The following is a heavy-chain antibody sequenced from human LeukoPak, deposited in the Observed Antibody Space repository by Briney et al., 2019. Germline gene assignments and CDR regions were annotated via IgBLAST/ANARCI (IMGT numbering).Heavy chain of an antibody. CDR2: IKTSGST. CDR3: ATAPPPYYYDSSGYPSWCAT. D-gene: IGHD3-22*01. CDR1: GGSFRGSN. Sequence: SEALSLTCAVSGGSFRGSNWSWGRQPPGKGLGWVGEIKTSGSTNYNPSLKSRGTISAATSKTPLSLKLSSVTAADTAVYYWATAPPPYYYDSSGYPSWCATRGQGTPVTASS. J-gene: IGHJ5*02. V-gene: IGHV4-34*01.